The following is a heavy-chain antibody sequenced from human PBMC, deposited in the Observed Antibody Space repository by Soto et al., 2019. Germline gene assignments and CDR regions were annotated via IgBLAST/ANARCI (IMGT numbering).Heavy chain of an antibody. J-gene: IGHJ4*02. CDR3: ARHATRSYDY. V-gene: IGHV4-59*08. CDR1: RCSISTYY. Sequence: SGTLSLTCPVSRCSISTYYWSWIRQPPGKGLECIGYIYYNGNTNYNPSLKSRVTISVDTSKNQFTLNLNSVTAADTAVYYCARHATRSYDYWGQGTLVTVSS. CDR2: IYYNGNT.